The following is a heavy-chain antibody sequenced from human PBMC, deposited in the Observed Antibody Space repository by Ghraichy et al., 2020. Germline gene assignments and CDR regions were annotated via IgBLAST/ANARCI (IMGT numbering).Heavy chain of an antibody. V-gene: IGHV1-18*01. J-gene: IGHJ3*02. D-gene: IGHD1-7*01. CDR1: GYSFSSYA. Sequence: ASVKVSCKASGYSFSSYAITWLRQAPGQGLEWMGWISAYNGNTNYAQKLQDRITMTADTSTSTAYMELRSLRSDDTAIYYCAKDASGTMAQGALDIWGQGTMVTVSS. CDR2: ISAYNGNT. CDR3: AKDASGTMAQGALDI.